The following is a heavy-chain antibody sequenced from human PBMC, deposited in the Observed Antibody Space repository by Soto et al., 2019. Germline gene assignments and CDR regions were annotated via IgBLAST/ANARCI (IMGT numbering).Heavy chain of an antibody. Sequence: EVQLVESGGGLVQPGGSLRLSCAASGFTFSSYSMNWVRQAPGKGLEWVSYISSSSSTIYYADSVKGRFTISRDNAKNSLYLQMNSLRDEDTAVYYCARETQRGKLGYCSGGSCPLDYWGQGTLVTVSS. V-gene: IGHV3-48*02. D-gene: IGHD2-15*01. CDR1: GFTFSSYS. CDR3: ARETQRGKLGYCSGGSCPLDY. CDR2: ISSSSSTI. J-gene: IGHJ4*02.